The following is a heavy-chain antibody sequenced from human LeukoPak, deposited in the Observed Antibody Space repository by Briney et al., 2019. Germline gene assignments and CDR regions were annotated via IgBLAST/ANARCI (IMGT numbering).Heavy chain of an antibody. CDR2: ISSSGTII. V-gene: IGHV3-48*03. J-gene: IGHJ4*02. CDR3: ARAMTS. CDR1: GFTFSSYE. Sequence: GGSPRLSCTASGFTFSSYEMNWVRQAPGKGLEWVSRISSSGTIIYYADSVKGRFTISRDNAKNSLYLQMNSLRAEDTAVYYCARAMTSWGQGTLVTVSS. D-gene: IGHD4-11*01.